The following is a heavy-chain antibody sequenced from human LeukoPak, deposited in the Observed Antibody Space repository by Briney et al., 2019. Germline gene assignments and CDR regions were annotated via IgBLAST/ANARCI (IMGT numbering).Heavy chain of an antibody. V-gene: IGHV4-34*01. CDR2: INHSGST. D-gene: IGHD4-23*01. Sequence: PSETLSLTCAVYGGSFSGYYWSWIRQPPGKGLEWIGEINHSGSTNYNPSLKSRVTISVDTSKNQFSLKLSSVTAADTAVYYCARGFDSRNSGFPQNDYWGQGTLVTVSP. CDR3: ARGFDSRNSGFPQNDY. CDR1: GGSFSGYY. J-gene: IGHJ4*02.